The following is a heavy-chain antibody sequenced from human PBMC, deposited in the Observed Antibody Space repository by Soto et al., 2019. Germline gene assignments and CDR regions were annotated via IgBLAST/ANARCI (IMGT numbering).Heavy chain of an antibody. CDR2: IWYDGINK. D-gene: IGHD2-15*01. CDR1: GFTFSNNG. Sequence: QVQLVESGGGVVQPGRSLRLSCAASGFTFSNNGMHWVRQAPGKGLEWVAVIWYDGINKYYADSVQGRFIISRDNSKNTVYLQMNSRRAEDTAVYYCARDRVQMVDGLDVWGQGATVTVPS. J-gene: IGHJ6*02. CDR3: ARDRVQMVDGLDV. V-gene: IGHV3-33*01.